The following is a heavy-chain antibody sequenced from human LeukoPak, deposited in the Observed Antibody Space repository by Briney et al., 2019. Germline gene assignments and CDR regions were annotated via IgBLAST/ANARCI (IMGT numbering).Heavy chain of an antibody. V-gene: IGHV4-61*02. CDR3: ARDSYYYDSSGYYLYDY. Sequence: SETLSLTCTVSGGSISSSSYYWSWIRQPAGKGLEWIGRIYTSGSTNYNPSLKSRVTMSVDTSKNQFSLKLSSVTAADTAVYYCARDSYYYDSSGYYLYDYWGQGTLVTVSS. CDR2: IYTSGST. CDR1: GGSISSSSYY. D-gene: IGHD3-22*01. J-gene: IGHJ4*02.